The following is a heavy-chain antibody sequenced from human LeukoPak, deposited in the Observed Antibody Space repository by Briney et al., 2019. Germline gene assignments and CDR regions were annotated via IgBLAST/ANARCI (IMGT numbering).Heavy chain of an antibody. D-gene: IGHD2/OR15-2a*01. CDR2: MNPNSGNT. Sequence: GASVQVSCKASGYTFTSYDINWVRPATGQGLEWMGWMNPNSGNTGYAQKFQGRVTMTRNTSISTAYMELSSLRSEDTAVYYCARGLSAYYYYYMDVWGKGTTVTVSS. CDR3: ARGLSAYYYYYMDV. J-gene: IGHJ6*03. CDR1: GYTFTSYD. V-gene: IGHV1-8*01.